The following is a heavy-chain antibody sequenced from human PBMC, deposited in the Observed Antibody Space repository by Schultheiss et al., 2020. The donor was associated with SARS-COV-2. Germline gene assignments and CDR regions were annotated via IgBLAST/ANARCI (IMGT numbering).Heavy chain of an antibody. CDR2: IIPIFGTA. CDR1: GGTFSSYA. CDR3: AREGAAGTWATYGMDV. D-gene: IGHD6-13*01. J-gene: IGHJ6*02. V-gene: IGHV1-69*13. Sequence: SVKVSCKASGGTFSSYAISWVRQAPGQGLEWMGGIIPIFGTANYAQKFQGRVTITADESTGTVYMELSSLRSDDSAVYYCAREGAAGTWATYGMDVWGQGTTVTVSS.